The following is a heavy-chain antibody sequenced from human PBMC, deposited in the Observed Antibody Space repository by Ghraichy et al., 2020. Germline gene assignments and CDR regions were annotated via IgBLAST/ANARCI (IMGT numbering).Heavy chain of an antibody. CDR2: VTDTGAT. CDR1: GFIFNNHD. J-gene: IGHJ2*01. V-gene: IGHV3-13*01. CDR3: ARVRPFCGNDCYNWYFDL. D-gene: IGHD2-21*02. Sequence: GGSLRLSCAASGFIFNNHDMHWVRQVAGKGLEWVSAVTDTGATYYADSVKGRFTTSREDARSSFFLQMNSLRAGDTAVYYCARVRPFCGNDCYNWYFDLWGRGTLVTVSS.